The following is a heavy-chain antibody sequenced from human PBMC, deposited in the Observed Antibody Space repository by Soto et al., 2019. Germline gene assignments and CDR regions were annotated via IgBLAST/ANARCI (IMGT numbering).Heavy chain of an antibody. CDR3: ARDFGDPAAPFDY. CDR1: GGTFSSYT. CDR2: IIPILGIA. V-gene: IGHV1-69*04. D-gene: IGHD4-17*01. J-gene: IGHJ4*02. Sequence: ASVKVSCKASGGTFSSYTISWVRQAPGQGLEWMGRIIPILGIANYAQKFQGRVTITADKSTSTAYMELSSLRSEDTAVYYCARDFGDPAAPFDYWGQGTLVTVSS.